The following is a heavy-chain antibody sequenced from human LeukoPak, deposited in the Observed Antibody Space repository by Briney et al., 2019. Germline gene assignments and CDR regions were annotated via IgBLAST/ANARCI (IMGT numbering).Heavy chain of an antibody. CDR2: ISYDGSNK. D-gene: IGHD6-19*01. CDR1: GFTFSSYA. V-gene: IGHV3-30*04. Sequence: GGSLRLSCAASGFTFSSYAMHWVRQAPGKGLEWVAVISYDGSNKYYADSVKGRFTISRDNSKNTLYLQMNSLRAEDTAVYYCARGDVLAGTFDYWGQGTLVTVSS. CDR3: ARGDVLAGTFDY. J-gene: IGHJ4*02.